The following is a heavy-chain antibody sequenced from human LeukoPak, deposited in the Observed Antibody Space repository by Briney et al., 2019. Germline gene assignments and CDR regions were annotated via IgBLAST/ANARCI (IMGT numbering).Heavy chain of an antibody. CDR2: INHSGST. Sequence: SETLSLTCAVYGGSFSGYYWSWIRQPPRKGLEWIGEINHSGSTNYNPSLKSRVTISVDTSKNQFSLKLSSVTAADTAVYYCARYCSGGSCYSGYGMDVWGKGTTVTVSS. D-gene: IGHD2-15*01. V-gene: IGHV4-34*01. CDR3: ARYCSGGSCYSGYGMDV. J-gene: IGHJ6*04. CDR1: GGSFSGYY.